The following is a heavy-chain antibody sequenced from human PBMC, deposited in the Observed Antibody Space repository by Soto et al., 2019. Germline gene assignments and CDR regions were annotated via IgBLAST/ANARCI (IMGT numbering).Heavy chain of an antibody. CDR3: FGYCSSTSCSREPYYYYGMDV. Sequence: ASVKVSCKASGGTFSSYAISWVRQAPGQGLEWMGGIIPIFGTANYAQKFQGRVTITADESTSTAYMELSSLRSEDTAVYYCFGYCSSTSCSREPYYYYGMDVWGQGTTVTVSS. CDR1: GGTFSSYA. J-gene: IGHJ6*02. CDR2: IIPIFGTA. V-gene: IGHV1-69*13. D-gene: IGHD2-2*01.